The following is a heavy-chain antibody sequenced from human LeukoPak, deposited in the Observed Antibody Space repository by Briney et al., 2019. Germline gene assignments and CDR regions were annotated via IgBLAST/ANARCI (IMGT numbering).Heavy chain of an antibody. CDR1: GGTFSSYA. Sequence: SVKVSCKASGGTFSSYAISWVRQAPGQGLEWMGRIIPIFGTANYAQKFQGRVTITADKSTSTAYMELSSLRSEDTAVYYCATSPVGARPYYYYYMDVWGKGTTVTVS. V-gene: IGHV1-69*06. CDR3: ATSPVGARPYYYYYMDV. J-gene: IGHJ6*03. D-gene: IGHD1-26*01. CDR2: IIPIFGTA.